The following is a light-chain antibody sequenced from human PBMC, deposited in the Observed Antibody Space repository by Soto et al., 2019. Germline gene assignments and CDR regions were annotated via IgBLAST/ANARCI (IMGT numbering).Light chain of an antibody. Sequence: EIVMTQSPATLSVSPGERATLSCRASQSVSSNLAWYQQKPGQAPRLLIYGASTRPTGIPARFSGSGSGTDFTPAISSLQSEDFAVYYCQPYNNWPPYTFGQGTKLEIK. CDR1: QSVSSN. CDR3: QPYNNWPPYT. J-gene: IGKJ2*01. CDR2: GAS. V-gene: IGKV3-15*01.